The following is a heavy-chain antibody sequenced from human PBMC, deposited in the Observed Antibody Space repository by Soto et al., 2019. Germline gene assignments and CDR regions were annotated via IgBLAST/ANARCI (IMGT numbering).Heavy chain of an antibody. V-gene: IGHV3-23*01. J-gene: IGHJ4*02. Sequence: EVQLLESGGGLVQPGGSLRLSCAASGFTFSSYAMSWVRQAPGKGLEWVSAISGSGGSTYYADSVKGRFTISRDNSKNTLYLQMNSLRAEDTAVYYCAKSPRGEVVATSLFDYWGQGTLVTVSS. D-gene: IGHD5-12*01. CDR1: GFTFSSYA. CDR3: AKSPRGEVVATSLFDY. CDR2: ISGSGGST.